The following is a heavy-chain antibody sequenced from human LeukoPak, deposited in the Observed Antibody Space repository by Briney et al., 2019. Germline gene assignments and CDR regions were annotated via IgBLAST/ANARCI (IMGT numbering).Heavy chain of an antibody. J-gene: IGHJ3*02. CDR1: GFTFSSYW. CDR3: ARDPVVVAAYDAFDI. CDR2: IKQDGSEK. V-gene: IGHV3-7*01. D-gene: IGHD2-15*01. Sequence: PGGSLRLSCAASGFTFSSYWMSWVRQAPGKGLEWVANIKQDGSEKYYVDSVKGRFTISRDNAKNSLYLQMSSLRAEDTAVYYCARDPVVVAAYDAFDIWGQGTMVTVSS.